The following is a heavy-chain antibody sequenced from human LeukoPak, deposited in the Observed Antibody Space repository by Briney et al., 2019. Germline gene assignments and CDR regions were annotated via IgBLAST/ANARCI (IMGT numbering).Heavy chain of an antibody. CDR2: ISSSSGTI. J-gene: IGHJ4*02. D-gene: IGHD6-19*01. CDR3: ARDLPPGSTGWYLGY. Sequence: PGGSLGLSCAASGFTFSSYSMNWVRQAPGKGLEWISYISSSSGTIYYADSVKGRFTISRDNAKNSVDLQMSSLRDEDTAVYYCARDLPPGSTGWYLGYWGQGTLVTVSS. V-gene: IGHV3-48*02. CDR1: GFTFSSYS.